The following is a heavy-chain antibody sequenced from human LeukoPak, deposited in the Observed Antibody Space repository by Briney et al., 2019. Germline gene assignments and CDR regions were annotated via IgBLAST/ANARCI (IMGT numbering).Heavy chain of an antibody. CDR3: ASGGVSSSWNVEY. CDR1: GFTFSNYA. J-gene: IGHJ4*02. V-gene: IGHV3-30-3*01. Sequence: PGGSLRLSCAASGFTFSNYAMHWVRQTPVKGLEWVAIISYDGNNKYYADSVKGRFTISRDNSKNTLYLQMTSLRAEDTAVYYCASGGVSSSWNVEYWGQGTLVTVSS. D-gene: IGHD6-13*01. CDR2: ISYDGNNK.